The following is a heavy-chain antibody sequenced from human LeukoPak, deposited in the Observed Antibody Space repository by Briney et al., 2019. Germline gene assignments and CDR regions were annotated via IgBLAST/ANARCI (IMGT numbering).Heavy chain of an antibody. CDR3: ARAAYYYDSSGYYYLDY. J-gene: IGHJ4*02. Sequence: GGSLRLSCAASGFTFSDYYMSWIRQAPGKGLEWVSCISSSGSTIYYADSVKGRFTISRDNAKNSLYLQMNSLRAEDTAVYYCARAAYYYDSSGYYYLDYWGQGTLVTVSS. CDR1: GFTFSDYY. D-gene: IGHD3-22*01. CDR2: ISSSGSTI. V-gene: IGHV3-11*01.